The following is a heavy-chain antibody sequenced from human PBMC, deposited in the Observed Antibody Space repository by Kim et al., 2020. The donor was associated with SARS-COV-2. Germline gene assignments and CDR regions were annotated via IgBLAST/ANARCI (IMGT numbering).Heavy chain of an antibody. CDR2: ISYDGSNK. J-gene: IGHJ6*02. CDR1: GFTFSSYC. V-gene: IGHV3-30*18. Sequence: GGSLRLSCAASGFTFSSYCMHWVRQAPGKGLEWVAVISYDGSNKYYADSVKGRFTISRENYKNTLYLQMNSLRAEDTAVYYCAKNIAVVYYYYGMDVWGQGPTGTVSS. CDR3: AKNIAVVYYYYGMDV. D-gene: IGHD6-19*01.